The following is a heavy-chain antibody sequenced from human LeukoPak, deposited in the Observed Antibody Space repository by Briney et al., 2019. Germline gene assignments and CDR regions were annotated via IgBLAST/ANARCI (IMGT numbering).Heavy chain of an antibody. CDR2: IYHSGST. CDR3: ARSTPRDAFDI. J-gene: IGHJ3*02. D-gene: IGHD2-2*01. CDR1: AYSISSGYY. V-gene: IGHV4-38-2*01. Sequence: SETLSLTCAVSAYSISSGYYWGWIRQPPGKGLEWIGRIYHSGSTYYNPSLKSRVTISVDTSKNQFSLKLSSVTAADTAVYYCARSTPRDAFDIWGQGTMVTVSS.